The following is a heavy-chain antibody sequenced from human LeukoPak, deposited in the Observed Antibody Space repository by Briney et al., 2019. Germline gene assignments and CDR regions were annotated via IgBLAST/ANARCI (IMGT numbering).Heavy chain of an antibody. D-gene: IGHD6-13*01. CDR2: IYTSGST. J-gene: IGHJ6*03. V-gene: IGHV4-61*02. CDR1: GGSISSGSYY. Sequence: SETLSLTCTVSGGSISSGSYYWSWIRQPAGKGLEWIGRIYTSGSTNYNPSLKSRVTISVDTSKNQFSLKLSSVTAADTAVYYCAREQQLVHYYYYYMDVWGKGTTVTVSS. CDR3: AREQQLVHYYYYYMDV.